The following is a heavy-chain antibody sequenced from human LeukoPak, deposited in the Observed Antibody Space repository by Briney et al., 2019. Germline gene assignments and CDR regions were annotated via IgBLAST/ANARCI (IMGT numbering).Heavy chain of an antibody. Sequence: ASVTVSCKTSGYTFGSFGITWVRRAPGQGLEWMGWIDTYHADTKSAQKFQGRVTMTRDTSTSTVYMELSSLRSEDTAVYYCARDFIVVVGRGLDYWGQGTLVTVSS. CDR2: IDTYHADT. CDR3: ARDFIVVVGRGLDY. CDR1: GYTFGSFG. D-gene: IGHD2-2*01. V-gene: IGHV1-18*01. J-gene: IGHJ4*02.